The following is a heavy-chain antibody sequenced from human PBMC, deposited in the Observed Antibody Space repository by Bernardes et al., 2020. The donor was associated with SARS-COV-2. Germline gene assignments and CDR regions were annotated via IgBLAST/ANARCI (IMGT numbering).Heavy chain of an antibody. Sequence: SETLSLTCTVSGGSVSSGSYYWSWIRQPPGKGLEWIGYIYYSGSTNYNPSLKSRVTISVDTSKNQFSLKLSSVTAADTAVYYCARTRAPVIYGSGSYYPRGCFDYWGQGTLVTVSS. CDR2: IYYSGST. J-gene: IGHJ4*02. V-gene: IGHV4-61*01. D-gene: IGHD3-10*01. CDR1: GGSVSSGSYY. CDR3: ARTRAPVIYGSGSYYPRGCFDY.